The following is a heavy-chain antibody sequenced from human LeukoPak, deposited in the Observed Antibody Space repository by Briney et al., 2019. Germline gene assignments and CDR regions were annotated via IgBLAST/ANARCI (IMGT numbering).Heavy chain of an antibody. J-gene: IGHJ4*02. Sequence: SETLSLTCTVSGGSISGSSYYWGWIRQPPGKGLEWIGSIYYSGSTYYNPSLKSRVTISVDTSKNQFSLNLSSATAADTAVYYCATTDYVWGSYRRWGQGTLVTVSS. CDR1: GGSISGSSYY. CDR2: IYYSGST. D-gene: IGHD3-16*02. V-gene: IGHV4-39*01. CDR3: ATTDYVWGSYRR.